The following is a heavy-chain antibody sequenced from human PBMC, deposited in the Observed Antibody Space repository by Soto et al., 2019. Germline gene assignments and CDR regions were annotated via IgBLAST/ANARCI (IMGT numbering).Heavy chain of an antibody. J-gene: IGHJ4*02. CDR2: IDNSGST. D-gene: IGHD3-3*01. Sequence: PSETLSLTXTVSGGSISNYFCNWIRQPAGKGLEWIGRIDNSGSTNYNPSLKSRITMSADTSRNQFSLKLNSVTAADTAVYYCARGGQDFLSGPFDYWGQGALVTVSS. V-gene: IGHV4-4*07. CDR1: GGSISNYF. CDR3: ARGGQDFLSGPFDY.